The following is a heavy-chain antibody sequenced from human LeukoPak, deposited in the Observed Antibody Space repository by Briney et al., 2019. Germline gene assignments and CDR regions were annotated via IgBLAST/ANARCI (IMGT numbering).Heavy chain of an antibody. CDR2: ISGSGGST. Sequence: PGGSLRLSCAASGFTFSSYAMSWVRQAPGKGLEWVSAISGSGGSTYYADSVKGRFTISRDNSKNTLYLQMNSLRAEDTAVYYCANSWVPIVDQLPMRAFDYWGQGTLVTVSS. CDR1: GFTFSSYA. D-gene: IGHD2-21*01. J-gene: IGHJ4*02. V-gene: IGHV3-23*01. CDR3: ANSWVPIVDQLPMRAFDY.